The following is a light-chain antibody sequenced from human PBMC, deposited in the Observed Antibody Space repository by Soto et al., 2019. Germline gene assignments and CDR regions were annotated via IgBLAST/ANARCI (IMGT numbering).Light chain of an antibody. Sequence: QSALTQPASVSGSPGQSITISCTGTSSDVGGYNYVSWYQQHPGKAPKLMIYDVGNRPSGVSNRFSGSKSGNTASLTISGLQAEDEADYYCSSYTSSSTRVFGTGTKVTV. CDR1: SSDVGGYNY. CDR3: SSYTSSSTRV. CDR2: DVG. V-gene: IGLV2-14*01. J-gene: IGLJ1*01.